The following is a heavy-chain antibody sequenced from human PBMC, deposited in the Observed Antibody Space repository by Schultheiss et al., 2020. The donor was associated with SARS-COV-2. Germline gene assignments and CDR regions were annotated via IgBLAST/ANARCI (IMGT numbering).Heavy chain of an antibody. CDR3: ASQRSYYDFWSGSPNYFDY. V-gene: IGHV4-59*08. D-gene: IGHD3-3*01. Sequence: SETLSLTCTVSGGSISSYYWSWIRQPPGKGLEWIGHISYSGSTNYNPSLTSRVTISVDTSKNQFSLKLSSVTAADTAVYYCASQRSYYDFWSGSPNYFDYWGQGTLVTVSS. CDR1: GGSISSYY. J-gene: IGHJ4*02. CDR2: ISYSGST.